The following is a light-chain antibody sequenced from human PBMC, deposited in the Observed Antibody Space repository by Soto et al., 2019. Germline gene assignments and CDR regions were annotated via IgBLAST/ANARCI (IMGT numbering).Light chain of an antibody. CDR2: AVS. CDR3: QQYGSSPRYS. CDR1: QSVDSRY. J-gene: IGKJ2*03. Sequence: DIVLTQSPGTLSLSPGERATLSCRASQSVDSRYVAWYQQKPGQAPRLVIHAVSRRATGIPDRFSGSGSGTDFNLTISRLEPEDFAEYYCQQYGSSPRYSFGQGTYLEIK. V-gene: IGKV3-20*01.